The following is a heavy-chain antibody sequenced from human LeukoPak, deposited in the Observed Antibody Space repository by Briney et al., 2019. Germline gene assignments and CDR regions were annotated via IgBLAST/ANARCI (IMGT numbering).Heavy chain of an antibody. CDR2: INKDGGEK. CDR1: RFTFSNYW. V-gene: IGHV3-7*01. CDR3: ARDYGSGYYSDAFDI. D-gene: IGHD3-22*01. J-gene: IGHJ3*02. Sequence: GGSLRLSCVASRFTFSNYWITWVRQAPGKGLDPVANINKDGGEKYYMESVKGRFTISRDNAKNSLYLQMNSLTVEDTAVYYCARDYGSGYYSDAFDIWGQGTMVTVSS.